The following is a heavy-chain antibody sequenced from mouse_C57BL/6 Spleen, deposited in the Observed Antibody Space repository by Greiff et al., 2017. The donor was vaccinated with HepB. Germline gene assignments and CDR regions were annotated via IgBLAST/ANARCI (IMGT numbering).Heavy chain of an antibody. CDR2: IDPSDSYT. V-gene: IGHV1-59*01. CDR3: ARWGALYFDY. CDR1: GYTFTSYW. Sequence: QVQLQQPGAELVRPGPSVKLSCKASGYTFTSYWMHWVKQRPGQGLEWIGVIDPSDSYTNYNQKFKGKATLTVDTSSSTAYMQLSSLTSEDSAVYYCARWGALYFDYWGQGTTLTVSS. J-gene: IGHJ2*01.